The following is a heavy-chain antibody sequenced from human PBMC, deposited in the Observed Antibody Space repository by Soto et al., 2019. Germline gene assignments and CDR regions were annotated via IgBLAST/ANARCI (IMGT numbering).Heavy chain of an antibody. CDR1: GFAFDDYV. V-gene: IGHV3-9*01. J-gene: IGHJ5*02. D-gene: IGHD2-15*01. Sequence: GGSLRLSCAASGFAFDDYVMHWVRQPPGRGLEWVSGITWNGGTIRYVDSVKGRFTISIDNAKRSLFLQMTSLTAEDTAIYYCVRGGGGGLFDPWGQGTMVTVS. CDR3: VRGGGGGLFDP. CDR2: ITWNGGTI.